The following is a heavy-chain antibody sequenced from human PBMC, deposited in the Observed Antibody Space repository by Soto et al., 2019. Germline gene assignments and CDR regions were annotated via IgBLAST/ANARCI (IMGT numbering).Heavy chain of an antibody. CDR1: GFSLSTSGMC. Sequence: SGPTLVNPTQTLTLTCTFSGFSLSTSGMCVSWIRQPPGKALEWLARIDWDDDKYYSTSLKTRLTISKDTSKNQVVLTMTNMDPVDTATYYCARIRAAYPHFDYWGQGTLVTVSS. D-gene: IGHD2-15*01. CDR3: ARIRAAYPHFDY. V-gene: IGHV2-70*11. CDR2: IDWDDDK. J-gene: IGHJ4*02.